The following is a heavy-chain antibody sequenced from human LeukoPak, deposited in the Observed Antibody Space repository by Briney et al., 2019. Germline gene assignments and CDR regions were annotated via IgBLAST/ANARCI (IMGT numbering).Heavy chain of an antibody. V-gene: IGHV3-20*04. CDR2: INWNGGST. D-gene: IGHD3-22*01. J-gene: IGHJ3*02. CDR3: ARDYHPDYYDTNDYYADAFDI. CDR1: DG. Sequence: GGSLRLSCAASDGMSWVRQAPGKGLEWVAGINWNGGSTGYADSVRGRFTLSRDYAKNSLYLQMNSLRAEDTALYYCARDYHPDYYDTNDYYADAFDIWGQGTMVTVSS.